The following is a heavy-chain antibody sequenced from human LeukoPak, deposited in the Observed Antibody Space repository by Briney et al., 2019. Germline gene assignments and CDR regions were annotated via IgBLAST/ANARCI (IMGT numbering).Heavy chain of an antibody. Sequence: SETLSLTCAVYGGSFSGYYWSWIRQPPGKGLEWIGELNHSGSTNYNPSLKSRVTISVDTSKNQFSLKLSSVTAADTAVYYCARARERIQLWSSIRGYFDYWGQGTLVTVSS. J-gene: IGHJ4*02. CDR1: GGSFSGYY. CDR2: LNHSGST. V-gene: IGHV4-34*01. CDR3: ARARERIQLWSSIRGYFDY. D-gene: IGHD5-18*01.